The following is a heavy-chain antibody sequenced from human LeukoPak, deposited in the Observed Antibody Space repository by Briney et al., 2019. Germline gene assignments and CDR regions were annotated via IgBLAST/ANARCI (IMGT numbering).Heavy chain of an antibody. V-gene: IGHV3-23*01. J-gene: IGHJ4*02. CDR2: ISGSGGST. Sequence: GGSLRLSCAASGFTFSSYAMSWVRQAPGKGLEWVSAISGSGGSTYYADSVKGRFTISRDNSKNTLYLQMNSLRAEDTAVYYCAKDYLPDTAMGVFDYWGQGTLVTVSS. D-gene: IGHD5-18*01. CDR3: AKDYLPDTAMGVFDY. CDR1: GFTFSSYA.